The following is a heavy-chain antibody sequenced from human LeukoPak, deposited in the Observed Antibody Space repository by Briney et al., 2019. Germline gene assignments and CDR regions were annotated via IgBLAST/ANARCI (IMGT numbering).Heavy chain of an antibody. CDR1: GCTFTKSY. CDR3: ARIRDGYNDAYDI. J-gene: IGHJ3*02. CDR2: INPGGDNT. V-gene: IGHV1-46*01. Sequence: GASVKVSCKASGCTFTKSYIHWVRQAPGQRLEWMGLINPGGDNTNYAQNFQGRVTMTSDTSARTVYMELSSLRSEDTAIYYCARIRDGYNDAYDIWGQGTVVTVPS. D-gene: IGHD5-24*01.